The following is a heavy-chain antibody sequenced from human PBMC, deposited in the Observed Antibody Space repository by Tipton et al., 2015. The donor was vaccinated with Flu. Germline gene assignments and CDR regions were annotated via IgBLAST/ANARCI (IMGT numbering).Heavy chain of an antibody. CDR2: IYHSGST. D-gene: IGHD2-2*03. CDR3: ARASGYCGSTRCYSMVFDY. Sequence: TLSLTCVVSDYSISSSYYWGWIRQPPGKGLEWIGSIYHSGSTYYNLSLKSRVTMSVDTSKNQFSLNLSSVTAADTAVYYCARASGYCGSTRCYSMVFDYWGQGTPVTVSS. J-gene: IGHJ4*02. V-gene: IGHV4-38-2*01. CDR1: DYSISSSYY.